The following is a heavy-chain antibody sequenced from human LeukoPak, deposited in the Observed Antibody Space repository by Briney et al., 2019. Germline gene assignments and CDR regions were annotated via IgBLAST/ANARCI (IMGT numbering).Heavy chain of an antibody. CDR1: GFTFSSYA. J-gene: IGHJ4*02. D-gene: IGHD6-13*01. Sequence: PGRSLRLSCAASGFTFSSYAMHWVRQAPGKGLEWVAVISYDGSNKYYADSVKGRFTISRDNSKNTLYLQMNSLRAEDTAVYYCAKDDSSSWYPLHDYWGQGTLVTVSS. V-gene: IGHV3-30*04. CDR2: ISYDGSNK. CDR3: AKDDSSSWYPLHDY.